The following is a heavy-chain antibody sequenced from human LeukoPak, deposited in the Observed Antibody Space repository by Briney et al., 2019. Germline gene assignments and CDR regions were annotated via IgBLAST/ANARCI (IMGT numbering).Heavy chain of an antibody. D-gene: IGHD3-16*02. V-gene: IGHV3-48*01. CDR3: ARTQGDDYVWGSYRPEYYFDY. J-gene: IGHJ4*02. CDR2: ISSSSSTI. Sequence: GGSLRLSCAASGFTFSSYSMNWVRQAPGKGLEWVSYISSSSSTIYYADSVKGRFTISRDNAKNSLYLQMNSLRAEDTAVYYCARTQGDDYVWGSYRPEYYFDYWGQGTLVTVSS. CDR1: GFTFSSYS.